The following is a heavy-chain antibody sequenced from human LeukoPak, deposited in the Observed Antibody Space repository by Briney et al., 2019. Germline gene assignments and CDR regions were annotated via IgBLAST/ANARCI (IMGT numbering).Heavy chain of an antibody. V-gene: IGHV3-21*01. CDR1: GFTFSSYS. CDR2: ISSSSSYI. D-gene: IGHD1-26*01. CDR3: ARDQAGQYEIGSYSYYFDY. J-gene: IGHJ4*02. Sequence: PGGSLRLSCAASGFTFSSYSMNWVRQAPGKGLEWVSSISSSSSYIYYADSVKGRFTISRDNAKNSLYLQMNSLRAEDTAVYYCARDQAGQYEIGSYSYYFDYWGQGTLVTVSS.